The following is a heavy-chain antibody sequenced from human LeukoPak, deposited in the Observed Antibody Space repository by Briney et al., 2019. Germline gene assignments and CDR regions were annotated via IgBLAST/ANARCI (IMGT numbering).Heavy chain of an antibody. Sequence: PGRSLRLSCAASGFTFSSYAMHWVRQAPGKGLEWVAVISYDGSNKYYADSVKGRFTISRDNSKNTLYLQMNSLRAEDTAVYYCARDPAPNSGSYPFDYWGQGTLVTVSS. CDR1: GFTFSSYA. J-gene: IGHJ4*02. V-gene: IGHV3-30-3*01. D-gene: IGHD1-26*01. CDR3: ARDPAPNSGSYPFDY. CDR2: ISYDGSNK.